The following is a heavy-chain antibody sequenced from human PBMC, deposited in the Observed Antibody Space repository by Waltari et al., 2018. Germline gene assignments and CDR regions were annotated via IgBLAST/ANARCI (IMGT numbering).Heavy chain of an antibody. Sequence: QVQLQESGPGLVKPSETLSLTCTVSGGSISRYYWRWIRQPPGKGLEWIGYIYYSGSTNYNPSLKSRVTISVDTSKNQFSLKLSSVTAADTAVYYCARANVLRFLEWPPHDAFDIWGQGTMVTVSS. CDR3: ARANVLRFLEWPPHDAFDI. D-gene: IGHD3-3*01. CDR2: IYYSGST. CDR1: GGSISRYY. J-gene: IGHJ3*02. V-gene: IGHV4-59*01.